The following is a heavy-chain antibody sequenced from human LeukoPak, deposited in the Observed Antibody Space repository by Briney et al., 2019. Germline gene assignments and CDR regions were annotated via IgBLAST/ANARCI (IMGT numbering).Heavy chain of an antibody. CDR2: IYYSGST. J-gene: IGHJ6*03. V-gene: IGHV4-39*07. Sequence: SETLSLTCTVSGGSISSSSYYWGWIRQPPGKGLEWIGSIYYSGSTYYNPSLKSRVTISMDKSKNQFSLRLKSVTAADTAVYFCGRYFYYYMDVWGKGTTVTVSS. CDR1: GGSISSSSYY. CDR3: GRYFYYYMDV.